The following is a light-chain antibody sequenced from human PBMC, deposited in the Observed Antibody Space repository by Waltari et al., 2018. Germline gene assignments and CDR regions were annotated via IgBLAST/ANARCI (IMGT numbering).Light chain of an antibody. CDR2: GAS. CDR3: QQYGTPPRT. CDR1: QTINRNY. J-gene: IGKJ1*01. V-gene: IGKV3-20*01. Sequence: EIVLTQSPGTLSLSPGEGATLSCRASQTINRNYLAWHQQKPGQPPRLLIYGASSRATGIPDRFSGSGSGTDFTLTISSLEPEDFAVYYCQQYGTPPRTFGQGTKVEI.